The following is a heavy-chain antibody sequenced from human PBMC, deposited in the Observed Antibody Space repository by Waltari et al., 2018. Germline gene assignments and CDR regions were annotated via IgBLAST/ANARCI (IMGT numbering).Heavy chain of an antibody. V-gene: IGHV4-34*01. CDR3: ARRMPGDSRRGPYDWFDP. J-gene: IGHJ5*02. D-gene: IGHD3-22*01. Sequence: QVQLQQWGAGLLKPSETLSLTCAVYGGSFSGYYWSWIRQPPGKGLEWCGEINHSGGTNDSPCLKSGGTLSVDASKNHFARKRGSVTAADAAVYYGARRMPGDSRRGPYDWFDPWGQGTLVTVSS. CDR2: INHSGGT. CDR1: GGSFSGYY.